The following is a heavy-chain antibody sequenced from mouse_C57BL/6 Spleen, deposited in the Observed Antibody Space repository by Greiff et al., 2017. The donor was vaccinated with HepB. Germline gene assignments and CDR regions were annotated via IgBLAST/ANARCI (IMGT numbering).Heavy chain of an antibody. CDR3: TFPTPDGRYFDV. CDR2: IDPENGDT. J-gene: IGHJ1*03. Sequence: EVQLQQSGAELVRPGASVKLSCTASGFNIKDDYMHWVKQRPEQGLEWIGWIDPENGDTEYASKFQGKATITADTSSNTAYLQLSSLTSEDTAVYYCTFPTPDGRYFDVWGTGTTVTVSS. CDR1: GFNIKDDY. V-gene: IGHV14-4*01. D-gene: IGHD2-10*01.